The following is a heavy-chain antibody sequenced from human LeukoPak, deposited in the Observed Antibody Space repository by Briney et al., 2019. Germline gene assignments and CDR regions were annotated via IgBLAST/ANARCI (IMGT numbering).Heavy chain of an antibody. CDR1: GFTFSSYS. Sequence: GGSLRLSCAASGFTFSSYSMNWVRQAPGKGLEWVSSISSSSSYIYYADSVKGRFTISRDNAKNSLYLQMNSLRAEDTAVFYCASAAAADHFDYWGQGTLVTVSS. CDR3: ASAAAADHFDY. CDR2: ISSSSSYI. J-gene: IGHJ4*02. V-gene: IGHV3-21*01. D-gene: IGHD6-13*01.